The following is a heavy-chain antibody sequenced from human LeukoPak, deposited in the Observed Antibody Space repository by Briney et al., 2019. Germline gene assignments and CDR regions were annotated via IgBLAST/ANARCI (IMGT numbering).Heavy chain of an antibody. CDR1: GFTFSTYW. Sequence: GGSLRLSCAASGFTFSTYWMSWVRQAPGKGLEWVANIKPDGTEKYYVDSVEGRFTISRDNAKNSLYLQMNSLRAEDTAVYYCARDFPRAFDIWGQGTMVTVSS. CDR3: ARDFPRAFDI. CDR2: IKPDGTEK. J-gene: IGHJ3*02. V-gene: IGHV3-7*01.